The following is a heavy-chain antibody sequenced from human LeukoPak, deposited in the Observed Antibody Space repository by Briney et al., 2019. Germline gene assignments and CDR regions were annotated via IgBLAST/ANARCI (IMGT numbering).Heavy chain of an antibody. CDR3: ARTCSSSSCYMVH. CDR2: ISVYNGNT. Sequence: GASVKVSCKASGYTFANFGITWVRQAPGQGLEWMGWISVYNGNTNYVQNLQGRVTLTTDTSTSTAYMELRSLRSDDTALYYCARTCSSSSCYMVHWGQGTLVTVSS. J-gene: IGHJ4*02. CDR1: GYTFANFG. V-gene: IGHV1-18*01. D-gene: IGHD2-2*02.